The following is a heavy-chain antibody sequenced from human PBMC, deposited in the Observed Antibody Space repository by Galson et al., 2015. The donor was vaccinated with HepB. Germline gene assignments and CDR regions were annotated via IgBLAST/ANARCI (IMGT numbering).Heavy chain of an antibody. CDR1: GDSVSSNSAA. CDR2: TYYRAKWYN. D-gene: IGHD3-16*01. V-gene: IGHV6-1*01. CDR3: ARASITWLYYYYYGMDV. J-gene: IGHJ6*02. Sequence: CAISGDSVSSNSAAWNWIWQSPSRGLEWLGRTYYRAKWYNDYAVSVKSRITINPDTSKNQFSLQLNSVTPEDTAVYYCARASITWLYYYYYGMDVWGQGTTVTVSS.